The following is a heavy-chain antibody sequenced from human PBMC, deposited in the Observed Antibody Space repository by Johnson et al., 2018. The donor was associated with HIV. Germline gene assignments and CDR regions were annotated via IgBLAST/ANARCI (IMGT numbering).Heavy chain of an antibody. CDR1: GFTFNSYA. D-gene: IGHD5-18*01. J-gene: IGHJ3*01. V-gene: IGHV3-30*02. CDR3: ARDQRGGYSYGDAFEF. CDR2: IRFDGSNK. Sequence: QVQLVESGGGVVQPGGSLRLSCAASGFTFNSYAMHWVRQAPGKGLEWVAFIRFDGSNKYYADSVKGRLIMSRDNSKNTLYVERNTLRAEDTAVYYCARDQRGGYSYGDAFEFWGQGTVVSVST.